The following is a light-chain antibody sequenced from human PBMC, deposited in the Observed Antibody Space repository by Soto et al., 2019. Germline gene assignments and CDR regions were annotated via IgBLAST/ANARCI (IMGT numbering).Light chain of an antibody. Sequence: QAVVTQEPSLTVSPGGTVTLTCASSTGAVTSASYPNWLQQKPGQAPRALIYSTDNKHSWTPARFSGSLLGDKAALTLSGVQPEDEADYSCRLYYGDAQIFGGGTQLTVL. CDR3: RLYYGDAQI. CDR2: STD. J-gene: IGLJ2*01. V-gene: IGLV7-43*01. CDR1: TGAVTSASY.